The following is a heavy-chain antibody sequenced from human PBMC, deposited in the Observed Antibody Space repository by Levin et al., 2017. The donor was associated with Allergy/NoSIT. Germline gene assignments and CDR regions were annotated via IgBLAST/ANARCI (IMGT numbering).Heavy chain of an antibody. CDR2: VRSDTGSR. V-gene: IGHV3-48*01. D-gene: IGHD6-6*01. J-gene: IGHJ6*03. Sequence: GESLKISCAASGFTFRSFSMNWVRQAPGKGLEWVSYVRSDTGSRYYADSVKGRFTISRDNAKNSLYLQMNSLRAEDTAVYYCARIPSEYYYFYMDVWGKGTTVIVSS. CDR1: GFTFRSFS. CDR3: ARIPSEYYYFYMDV.